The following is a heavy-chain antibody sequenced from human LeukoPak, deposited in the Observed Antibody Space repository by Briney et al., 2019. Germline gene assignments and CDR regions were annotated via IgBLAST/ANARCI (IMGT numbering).Heavy chain of an antibody. CDR1: GFTFSSYE. V-gene: IGHV3-48*03. CDR2: IRSSGNNI. CDR3: ARVALPSYDSRGYPGWFAR. J-gene: IGHJ4*02. Sequence: GGSLRLSCAASGFTFSSYEMNWVRQAPGKGLEWVSYIRSSGNNIFYADSVKGRFTISRDNAKNSMYLQMNSLRAEDTAVYYCARVALPSYDSRGYPGWFARWGQATLVTAYS. D-gene: IGHD3-22*01.